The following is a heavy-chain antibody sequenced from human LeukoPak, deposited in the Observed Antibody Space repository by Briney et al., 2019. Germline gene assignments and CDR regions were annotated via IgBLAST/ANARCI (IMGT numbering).Heavy chain of an antibody. CDR1: GFTFSSYW. CDR3: ARDYGDYPDY. D-gene: IGHD4-17*01. Sequence: GGSLRLSCAASGFTFSSYWMNWARQAPGKGLEWVASINHNGNVNYYVDSVKGRFTISRDNDKNSLYLQMSNLRAEDTAVYYCARDYGDYPDYWGQGTLVTVSS. CDR2: INHNGNVN. V-gene: IGHV3-7*03. J-gene: IGHJ4*02.